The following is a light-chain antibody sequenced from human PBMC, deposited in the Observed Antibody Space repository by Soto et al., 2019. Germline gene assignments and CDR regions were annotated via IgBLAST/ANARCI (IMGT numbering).Light chain of an antibody. Sequence: QSALTQPASVSGSPGQSITISCTGTSTDVGSYNLVSWYQHHPGKAPKLMIYEVSKRPSGVSNRFSGSKSGNTASLTISGLQAEDEADYYCCSYAGSSIHIVFGGGTKVTVL. CDR3: CSYAGSSIHIV. CDR1: STDVGSYNL. CDR2: EVS. V-gene: IGLV2-23*02. J-gene: IGLJ2*01.